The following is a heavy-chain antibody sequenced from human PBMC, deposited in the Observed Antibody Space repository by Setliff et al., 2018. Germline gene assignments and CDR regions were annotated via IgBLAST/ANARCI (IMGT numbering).Heavy chain of an antibody. CDR2: ISGSGGNT. V-gene: IGHV3-23*01. CDR1: GFTFSSYA. Sequence: GGSLRLSCAASGFTFSSYAMSWVRQAPGKGLEWVSTISGSGGNTYYADSVKGRFTISRDNSKNTLYLQMNSLGAEDTAVFYCAKVAGQDYHYYMDVWGKGTTVTVSS. J-gene: IGHJ6*03. CDR3: AKVAGQDYHYYMDV.